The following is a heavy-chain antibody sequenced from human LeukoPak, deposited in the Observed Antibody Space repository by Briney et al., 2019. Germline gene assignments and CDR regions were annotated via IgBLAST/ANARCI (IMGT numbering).Heavy chain of an antibody. CDR3: ARSSDYYDSSGYYGGTHFDY. CDR1: GGSISSHY. V-gene: IGHV4-59*11. CDR2: MYYSGNT. Sequence: SETLSLTCTVSGGSISSHYWSWIRQPTGKGLEWIGYMYYSGNTNYNPSLKSRVTMSVDTSKNQFSLKLSSVTPADTAVYYCARSSDYYDSSGYYGGTHFDYWGQGTLVTVSS. D-gene: IGHD3-22*01. J-gene: IGHJ4*02.